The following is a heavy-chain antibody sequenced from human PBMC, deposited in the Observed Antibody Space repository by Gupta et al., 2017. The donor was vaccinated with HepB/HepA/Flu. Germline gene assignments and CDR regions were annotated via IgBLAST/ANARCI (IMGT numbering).Heavy chain of an antibody. CDR2: IRRKANSYAT. D-gene: IGHD3-3*01. J-gene: IGHJ4*02. V-gene: IGHV3-73*02. CDR3: TRSITIFGVVIENFDY. CDR1: GFTFSGSA. Sequence: EVQLVESGGGLVQPGGSLKLSCAASGFTFSGSAMHWVRQASGKGLGWVGRIRRKANSYATAYAASVKGRFTISRDDSKNTAYLQMNSLKTEDTAVYYCTRSITIFGVVIENFDYWGQGTLVTVSS.